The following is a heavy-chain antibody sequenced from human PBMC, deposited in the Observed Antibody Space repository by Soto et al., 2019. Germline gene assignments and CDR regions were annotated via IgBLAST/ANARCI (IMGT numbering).Heavy chain of an antibody. CDR1: GFTFSSYA. D-gene: IGHD4-17*01. J-gene: IGHJ6*02. CDR3: ARSTTVTRSRRWYYYYGMDV. Sequence: GGSLRLSCAASGFTFSSYAMHWVRQAPGKGLEWVAAISYDGSNKYYADSVKGRFTISRDNSKNTLYLQMNSLRAEDTAVYYCARSTTVTRSRRWYYYYGMDVWGQGTTVTVSS. CDR2: ISYDGSNK. V-gene: IGHV3-30-3*01.